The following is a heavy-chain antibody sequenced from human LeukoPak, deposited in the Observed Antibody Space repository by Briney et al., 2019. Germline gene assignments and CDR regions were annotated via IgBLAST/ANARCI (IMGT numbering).Heavy chain of an antibody. CDR2: IIPILGIA. Sequence: SVKVSCKASGGTFSSYAISWVRQAPGRGLEWMGRIIPILGIANYAQKFQGRVTITADKSTSTAYMELSSLRSEDTAVYYCARDDQGDILTGYPLDYWGQGTLVTVSS. CDR1: GGTFSSYA. J-gene: IGHJ4*02. CDR3: ARDDQGDILTGYPLDY. V-gene: IGHV1-69*04. D-gene: IGHD3-9*01.